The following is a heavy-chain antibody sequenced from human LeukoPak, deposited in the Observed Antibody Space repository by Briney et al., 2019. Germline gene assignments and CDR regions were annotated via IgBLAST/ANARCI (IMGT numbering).Heavy chain of an antibody. CDR1: GFTFSNYW. V-gene: IGHV3-74*01. CDR3: AREILAPGKTHDY. Sequence: GGSLRLSCAASGFTFSNYWMHWVRQVPGRGLVWVSRINDDGRATFYADSVKGRFTISRDNAKNTLFLQINSLRAEDTAVYYCAREILAPGKTHDYWGQGILVTVSS. J-gene: IGHJ4*02. CDR2: INDDGRAT.